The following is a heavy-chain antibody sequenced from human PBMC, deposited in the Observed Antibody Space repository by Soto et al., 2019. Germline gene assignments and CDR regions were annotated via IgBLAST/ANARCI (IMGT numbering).Heavy chain of an antibody. Sequence: GGSLRLSCAASGFTFSSYSMNWVRQAPGKGLEWVSSISSSSSYIYYADSVKGRFTISRDNAKNSLYLQMNSLRAEDTAVYYCAREIRWRGAVAGFDYWGQGTLVTVSS. CDR1: GFTFSSYS. J-gene: IGHJ4*02. V-gene: IGHV3-21*01. D-gene: IGHD6-19*01. CDR2: ISSSSSYI. CDR3: AREIRWRGAVAGFDY.